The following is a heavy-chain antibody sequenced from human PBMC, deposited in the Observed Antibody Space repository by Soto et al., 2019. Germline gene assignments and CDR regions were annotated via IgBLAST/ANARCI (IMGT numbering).Heavy chain of an antibody. CDR3: VMVDNYVTPTPQDV. CDR2: ISPYTGHT. D-gene: IGHD3-16*01. V-gene: IGHV1-18*01. CDR1: GYIFVNYG. Sequence: QVQLVQSGDEVKKPGASVKVSCKASGYIFVNYGIAWVRQAPGQGLEWMGWISPYTGHTHYATKVQGRLTMTTDTATSTAYMDLGSLTSDDTAVYYCVMVDNYVTPTPQDVWGQGTTVTVSS. J-gene: IGHJ6*02.